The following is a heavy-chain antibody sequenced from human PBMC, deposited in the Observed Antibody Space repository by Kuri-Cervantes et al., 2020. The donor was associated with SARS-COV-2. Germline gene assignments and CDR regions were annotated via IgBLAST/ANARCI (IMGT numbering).Heavy chain of an antibody. CDR3: ARGTVGAPGGGMDV. Sequence: SETLSLTCAVYGGSFSGYYWSWIRQPPGKGLEWIGEINHSGSTNYNPSLKSRVTISVDTSKNRFSLKLSSVTAADTAVYYCARGTVGAPGGGMDVWGQGTTVTVSS. D-gene: IGHD1-26*01. CDR2: INHSGST. V-gene: IGHV4-34*01. CDR1: GGSFSGYY. J-gene: IGHJ6*02.